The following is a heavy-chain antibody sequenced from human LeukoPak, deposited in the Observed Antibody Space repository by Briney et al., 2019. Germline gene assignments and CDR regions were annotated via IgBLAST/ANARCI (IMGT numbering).Heavy chain of an antibody. Sequence: GGSLRLSCAASGFPFSTYAMCWGRQAPGPVLARVSSIRGSDGTTYYADSVKGRFAISRDNSKNTLYLQMNSLRAEDTAVYYCAKDVYGDYGGLDYWGQGTLVTVSS. J-gene: IGHJ4*02. CDR3: AKDVYGDYGGLDY. D-gene: IGHD4-17*01. CDR1: GFPFSTYA. CDR2: IRGSDGTT. V-gene: IGHV3-23*01.